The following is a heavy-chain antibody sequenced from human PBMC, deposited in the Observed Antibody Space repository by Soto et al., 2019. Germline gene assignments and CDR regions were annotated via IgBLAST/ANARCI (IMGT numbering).Heavy chain of an antibody. V-gene: IGHV3-23*01. Sequence: PGGSLRLSCAASGFTFSSYAMSWVRQAPGKRLEWVSAISGSGGSTYYADSVKGRFTISRDNSKNTLYLQMNSLRAEDTAVYYCAKGKTVTAETAGDYWGHGTLVTVSS. CDR2: ISGSGGST. CDR3: AKGKTVTAETAGDY. J-gene: IGHJ4*01. CDR1: GFTFSSYA. D-gene: IGHD4-17*01.